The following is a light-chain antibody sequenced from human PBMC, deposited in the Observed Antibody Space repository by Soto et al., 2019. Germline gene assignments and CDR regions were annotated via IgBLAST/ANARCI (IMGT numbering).Light chain of an antibody. Sequence: EIVLTQSPATLSLSAGERATLSWRASQSVSSYLAWYQQKPGQAPRLLSYDASTRATGIPARFSVSGSGTDFTLTISRLEPEDFAVYYCQQYGSSTRTFGQGTRLEIK. CDR2: DAS. J-gene: IGKJ5*01. CDR1: QSVSSY. CDR3: QQYGSSTRT. V-gene: IGKV3-20*01.